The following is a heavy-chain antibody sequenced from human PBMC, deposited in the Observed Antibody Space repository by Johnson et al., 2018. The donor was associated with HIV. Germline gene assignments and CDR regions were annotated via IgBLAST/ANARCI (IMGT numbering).Heavy chain of an antibody. Sequence: QVQLVESGGGVVQPGRSLRLSCAASGFTFSNYAMHWVRQAPGKGLEWVAVISYDGGSKYYADSVKGRFTVSRDNSKNTLYLQINSLRPEDTAVYYCARLPSGYSRDDLDIWGQGTMVTVSS. CDR1: GFTFSNYA. J-gene: IGHJ3*02. CDR2: ISYDGGSK. CDR3: ARLPSGYSRDDLDI. D-gene: IGHD5-18*01. V-gene: IGHV3-30*04.